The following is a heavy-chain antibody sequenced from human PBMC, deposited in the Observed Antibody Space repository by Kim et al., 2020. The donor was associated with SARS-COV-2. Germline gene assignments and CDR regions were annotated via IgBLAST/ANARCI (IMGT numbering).Heavy chain of an antibody. Sequence: YAQKLQGRVTMTTDTSTSTAYMELRSLRSDDTAVYYCARVASYGTYGMDVWGQGTTVTVSS. V-gene: IGHV1-18*01. J-gene: IGHJ6*02. D-gene: IGHD4-17*01. CDR3: ARVASYGTYGMDV.